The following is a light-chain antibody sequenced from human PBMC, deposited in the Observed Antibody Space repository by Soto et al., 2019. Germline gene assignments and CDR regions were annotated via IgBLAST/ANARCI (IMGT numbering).Light chain of an antibody. CDR1: QSISSW. V-gene: IGKV1-5*01. Sequence: DIQMTQSPSTLSASVGDRVTITCRASQSISSWLAWYQQKPGKAPKLLIYDASSLESGVPSRFSGSGSGTEFTLTISSLPPDDFATYYCQQFNSYPLTFGGGTRVEIK. CDR3: QQFNSYPLT. CDR2: DAS. J-gene: IGKJ4*01.